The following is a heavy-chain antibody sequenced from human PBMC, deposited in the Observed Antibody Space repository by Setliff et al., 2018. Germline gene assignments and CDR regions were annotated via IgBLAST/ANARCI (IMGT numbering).Heavy chain of an antibody. CDR2: IYYSGST. CDR3: ARVKIAILPAAIDY. V-gene: IGHV4-39*07. Sequence: SETLSLTCTVSGGSISSSSYYWGWIRQPPGKGLEWIGSIYYSGSTYYNPSLKSRVTILVDTSKNQFSLKLSPVTAADTAVYYCARVKIAILPAAIDYWGQGTLVTAP. J-gene: IGHJ4*02. D-gene: IGHD2-2*01. CDR1: GGSISSSSYY.